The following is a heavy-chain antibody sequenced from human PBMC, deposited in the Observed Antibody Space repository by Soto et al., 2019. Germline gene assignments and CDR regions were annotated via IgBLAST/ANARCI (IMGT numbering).Heavy chain of an antibody. D-gene: IGHD3-3*01. CDR3: AKDTVGGYSFWSGYYSDGLDV. V-gene: IGHV3-23*01. J-gene: IGHJ6*01. Sequence: EVKLLESGGGLAQPGGSLRLSCVGSGFTFDSYAISWVRQAPGERLQWIAAISGSADGTDYAHSVRGRFTISRDNANKTVHLQMDSLRVEATAVYFCAKDTVGGYSFWSGYYSDGLDVWGQGTPVTVS. CDR2: ISGSADGT. CDR1: GFTFDSYA.